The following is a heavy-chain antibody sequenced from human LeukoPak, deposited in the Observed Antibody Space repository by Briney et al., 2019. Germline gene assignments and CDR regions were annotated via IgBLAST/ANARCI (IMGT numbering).Heavy chain of an antibody. V-gene: IGHV5-51*01. D-gene: IGHD3-22*01. CDR2: IYPTDSTT. CDR1: GYGFSNYW. Sequence: GESLKISCKASGYGFSNYWIGWVRQLPGKGLEWMGSIYPTDSTTRYSPSFQGQVTISADKSISTAYLQWSSLKASDTAIYYCARRYYHSSEFDPWGQGTLVTVSS. J-gene: IGHJ5*02. CDR3: ARRYYHSSEFDP.